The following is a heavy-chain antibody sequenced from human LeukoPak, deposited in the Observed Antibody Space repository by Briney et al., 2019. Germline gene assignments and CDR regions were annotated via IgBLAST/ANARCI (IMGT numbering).Heavy chain of an antibody. V-gene: IGHV1-46*01. D-gene: IGHD3-3*01. CDR1: GYTFTSYY. Sequence: ASVKVSCKASGYTFTSYYIHWVRQAPGQGFEWMGIINPNGGSTSYAQKFQGRVTMTRDTSTSTVYLELSNLRSEDTAMYYCARNNVLRFLERYNWFDPWGQGTLVTVSS. CDR2: INPNGGST. CDR3: ARNNVLRFLERYNWFDP. J-gene: IGHJ5*02.